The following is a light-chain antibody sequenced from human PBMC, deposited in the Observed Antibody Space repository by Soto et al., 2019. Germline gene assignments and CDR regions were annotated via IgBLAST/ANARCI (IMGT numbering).Light chain of an antibody. J-gene: IGKJ5*01. CDR2: GAS. V-gene: IGKV3-15*01. CDR3: QQYNNWPIT. CDR1: QSVSSN. Sequence: EIVMTQSPATLSVSPGERATLSCRASQSVSSNLAWYQQKPGPAPRLLIYGASTRATGIPARFSGSGSGTEFTLTISSLQSEDFAVYYCQQYNNWPITSGQGTRLE.